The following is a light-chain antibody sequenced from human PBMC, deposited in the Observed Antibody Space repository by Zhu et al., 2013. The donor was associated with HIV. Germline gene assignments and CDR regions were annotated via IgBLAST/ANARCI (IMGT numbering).Light chain of an antibody. CDR3: QQSYGVPLT. J-gene: IGKJ4*01. CDR2: SAS. CDR1: QNIGNY. Sequence: IQMTQSPSSLSASVGDRVTVSCRASQNIGNYLNWYQKKPGKAPELLIYSASSLQGGSHQGSVAVDLGQISVSPSPACNLKYFATYYCQQSYGVPLTFGGGTKVEIK. V-gene: IGKV1-39*01.